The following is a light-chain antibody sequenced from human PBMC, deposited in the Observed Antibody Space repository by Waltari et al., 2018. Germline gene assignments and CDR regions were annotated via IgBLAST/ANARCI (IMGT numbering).Light chain of an antibody. CDR3: QQYDSLPFT. CDR2: DTS. J-gene: IGKJ4*01. V-gene: IGKV1-33*01. CDR1: KDISNF. Sequence: DIQMTQSPSSLSASVGDRVTITCQASKDISNFLNWYQHKPGTEPKLLIYDTSNLEIGVPSRFSGSGSGTDFSFTIRSLQPEDLATYYCQQYDSLPFTFGGGSKVEI.